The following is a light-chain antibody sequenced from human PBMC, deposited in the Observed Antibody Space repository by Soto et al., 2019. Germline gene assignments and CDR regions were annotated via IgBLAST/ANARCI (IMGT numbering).Light chain of an antibody. V-gene: IGLV2-18*01. Sequence: ALTPPPSVSGSPGQSVTISCTGTSTDFVSYNRVSWYQQPPGTAPKLIIYEASNRPSGVPDRFSGSKSGNTASLTISGLQAADEADYYCSLYTSENTYVFGTGTKVTVL. J-gene: IGLJ1*01. CDR3: SLYTSENTYV. CDR2: EAS. CDR1: STDFVSYNR.